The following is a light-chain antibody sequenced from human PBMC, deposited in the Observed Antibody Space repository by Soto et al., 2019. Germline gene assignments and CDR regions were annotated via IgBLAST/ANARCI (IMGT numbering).Light chain of an antibody. V-gene: IGKV1-5*01. Sequence: DIQMTQSPSTLSASVGDRVTITCRASQSISSWLAWYQQRPREAPKLLIYGASSLESGVPSSFSGSGSGTEFNLTISSLQPTDFATYYCQQYATSSPTLGQGTKLEI. CDR1: QSISSW. CDR3: QQYATSSPT. J-gene: IGKJ2*01. CDR2: GAS.